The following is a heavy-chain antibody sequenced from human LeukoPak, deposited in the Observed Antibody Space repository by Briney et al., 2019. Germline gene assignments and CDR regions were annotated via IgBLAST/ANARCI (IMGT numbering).Heavy chain of an antibody. CDR3: ARDSSASYRGYDWVY. J-gene: IGHJ4*02. CDR2: INQDGSQT. V-gene: IGHV3-7*01. Sequence: GGSLRLSCTASGFAFSDYWMSWVRQAPGKGLEWLANINQDGSQTSYVDSVRGRFTVSRDNAKNSLYLQMNSLRADDTAVYYCARDSSASYRGYDWVYGSRGTLVTVYS. CDR1: GFAFSDYW. D-gene: IGHD5-12*01.